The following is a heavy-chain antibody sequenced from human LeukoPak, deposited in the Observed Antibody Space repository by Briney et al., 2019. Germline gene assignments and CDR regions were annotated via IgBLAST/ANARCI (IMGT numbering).Heavy chain of an antibody. CDR1: EFTFSSYG. J-gene: IGHJ6*03. CDR3: AKDAQWLTNYYYYYMDV. V-gene: IGHV3-30*18. D-gene: IGHD6-19*01. Sequence: GGSLRLSCAASEFTFSSYGMHWVRQAPGKGLEWVAVISYDGSNKYYADSVKGRFTISRDNSKNTLYLQMNSLRAEDTAVYYCAKDAQWLTNYYYYYMDVWGKGTTVTVSS. CDR2: ISYDGSNK.